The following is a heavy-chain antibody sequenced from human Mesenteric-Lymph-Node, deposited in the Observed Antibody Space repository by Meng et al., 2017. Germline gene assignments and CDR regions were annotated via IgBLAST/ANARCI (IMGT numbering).Heavy chain of an antibody. D-gene: IGHD6-19*01. J-gene: IGHJ4*02. V-gene: IGHV4-59*01. CDR1: GASINSNY. Sequence: GSLRLSCTVSGASINSNYWSWIRQPPGKGLEWIGVIYSSGSSSYNPSLKSRVTISVDMSKNQFSLKLTSVTAEDTAVYYCGKGGWLANWGQGTRVTGSS. CDR3: GKGGWLAN. CDR2: IYSSGSS.